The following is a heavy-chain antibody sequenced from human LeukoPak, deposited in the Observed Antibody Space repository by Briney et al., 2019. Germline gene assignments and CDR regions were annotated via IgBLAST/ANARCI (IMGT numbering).Heavy chain of an antibody. CDR2: MSPSGGST. J-gene: IGHJ4*02. D-gene: IGHD5-18*01. Sequence: ASVKVSCKASGYIFISYYMHWVRQAPGQGLEWMGIMSPSGGSTSYAQKFQGRVTMTRDTSTTTVYMELSSLRSEDTAVYYCAREMEQGSTTWIQLWLLSHRPFDYWGPGTLVTVSS. V-gene: IGHV1-46*01. CDR3: AREMEQGSTTWIQLWLLSHRPFDY. CDR1: GYIFISYY.